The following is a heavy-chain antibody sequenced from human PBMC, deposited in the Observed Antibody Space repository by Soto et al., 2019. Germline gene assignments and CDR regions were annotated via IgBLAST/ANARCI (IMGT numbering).Heavy chain of an antibody. V-gene: IGHV1-69*12. J-gene: IGHJ6*02. D-gene: IGHD2-8*01. Sequence: QVQLVQSGAEVKKPGSSVKVSCKASGGTFSSSAISWVRQAPRQGLEWMGGIIPIFGTAEYAQKFQGRVTITADESTSTDFMEVSSLRSEDTAVYYCASNGESYYYYGMDVWGQGTTVTVSS. CDR2: IIPIFGTA. CDR1: GGTFSSSA. CDR3: ASNGESYYYYGMDV.